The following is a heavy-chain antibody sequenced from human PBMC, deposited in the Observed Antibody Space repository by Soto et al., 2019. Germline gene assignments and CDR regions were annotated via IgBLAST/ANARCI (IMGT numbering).Heavy chain of an antibody. J-gene: IGHJ4*02. Sequence: GGSLRLSCAASGFTFSNAWMSWVRQAPGKGLEWVGRIKSKTDGGTTDYAAPVKGRFTISRDDSKNTLYLQMNSLKTEDTAVYYCTTDDDFWSGYRFDYWGQGTLVTVSS. D-gene: IGHD3-3*01. CDR1: GFTFSNAW. CDR3: TTDDDFWSGYRFDY. V-gene: IGHV3-15*01. CDR2: IKSKTDGGTT.